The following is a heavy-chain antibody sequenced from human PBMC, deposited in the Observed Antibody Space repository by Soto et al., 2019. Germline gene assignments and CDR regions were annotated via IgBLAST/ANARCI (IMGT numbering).Heavy chain of an antibody. Sequence: PSETLSLTCSFSVGSISIGYYYWSWIRQPPGKGLEWIGNIYYSGNTYYNPSLKSRLIISIDTSKKQFSLKVGSVTAADTAVYYCASSSIYGMDVWGQGTPVTVSS. CDR2: IYYSGNT. D-gene: IGHD3-9*01. J-gene: IGHJ6*02. CDR3: ASSSIYGMDV. CDR1: VGSISIGYYY. V-gene: IGHV4-30-4*01.